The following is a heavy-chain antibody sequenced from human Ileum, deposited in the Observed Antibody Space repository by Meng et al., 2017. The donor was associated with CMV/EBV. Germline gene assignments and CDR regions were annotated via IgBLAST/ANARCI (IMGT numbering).Heavy chain of an antibody. CDR1: GFTFSNYW. D-gene: IGHD1-1*01. V-gene: IGHV3-74*01. J-gene: IGHJ4*02. CDR3: TRDVNWEFFDY. CDR2: ISHDGDVT. Sequence: GELVESGGGLVQPGGSLRLSCEDSGFTFSNYWMHWVRQVPGEGLVWVSRISHDGDVTSYTDSVKGRFTVSRDNDKNTLYLQMNSLRADDTAVYYCTRDVNWEFFDYWGQGTLVTVSS.